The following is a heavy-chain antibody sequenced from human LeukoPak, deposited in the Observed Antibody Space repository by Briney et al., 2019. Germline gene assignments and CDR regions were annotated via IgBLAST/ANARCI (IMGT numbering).Heavy chain of an antibody. J-gene: IGHJ4*02. CDR1: GFSFSDHY. CDR3: ARGPGRSGSDY. D-gene: IGHD6-19*01. CDR2: ISGSGSDI. V-gene: IGHV3-11*01. Sequence: GESLRLSCAASGFSFSDHYMTWVRQPPGKGMEWLSYISGSGSDIDYAGSVKGRFAISRDNAKNSLYLQMNSLRAEDTAVYYCARGPGRSGSDYWGQGTLVTVSS.